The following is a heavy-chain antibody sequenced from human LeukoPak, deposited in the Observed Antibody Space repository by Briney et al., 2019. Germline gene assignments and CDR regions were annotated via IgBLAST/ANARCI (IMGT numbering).Heavy chain of an antibody. J-gene: IGHJ3*02. Sequence: SETLSLTCTVSGGSISSYYWSWIRQPPGKGLEWMGYIYYSGSTNYNPSLKSRVTISVDTSKNQLSLKLSSVTAADTAVYYCARERQAGDDAFDIWGQGTMVTVSS. CDR2: IYYSGST. CDR1: GGSISSYY. D-gene: IGHD3-16*01. V-gene: IGHV4-59*01. CDR3: ARERQAGDDAFDI.